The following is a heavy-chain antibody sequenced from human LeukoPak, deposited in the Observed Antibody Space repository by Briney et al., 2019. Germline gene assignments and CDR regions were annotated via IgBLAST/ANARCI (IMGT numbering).Heavy chain of an antibody. V-gene: IGHV3-53*01. J-gene: IGHJ5*02. CDR3: ARARTVGWFDP. Sequence: GGTLRLSCAASGFTFRSYGMSWVRQAPGKGLEWVSVIYSGGSTYYADSVKGRFTISRDNSKNTLYLQMNSLRAEDTAVYYCARARTVGWFDPWGQGTLVTVSS. CDR2: IYSGGST. CDR1: GFTFRSYG. D-gene: IGHD2-8*02.